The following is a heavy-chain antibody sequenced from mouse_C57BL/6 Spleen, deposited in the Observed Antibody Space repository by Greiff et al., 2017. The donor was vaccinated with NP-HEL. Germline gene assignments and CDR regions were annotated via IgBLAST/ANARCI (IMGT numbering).Heavy chain of an antibody. Sequence: EVMLVESGGGLVKPGGSLKLSCAASGFTFSSYTMSWVRQTPEKRLEWVATISGGGGNTYYPDSVKGRFTISRDNAKNTLYLQMSSLRSEDTALYYCARDSKDFFDYWGQGTTLTVSP. J-gene: IGHJ2*01. V-gene: IGHV5-9*01. CDR3: ARDSKDFFDY. D-gene: IGHD2-5*01. CDR1: GFTFSSYT. CDR2: ISGGGGNT.